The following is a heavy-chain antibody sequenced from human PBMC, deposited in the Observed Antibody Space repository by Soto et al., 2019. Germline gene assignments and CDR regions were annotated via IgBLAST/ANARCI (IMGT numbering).Heavy chain of an antibody. CDR2: IIPIFGTA. CDR3: ARKWESSGYFPSAFDI. CDR1: GGTFSSYA. J-gene: IGHJ3*02. V-gene: IGHV1-69*01. Sequence: QVQLVQSGAEVKKPGSSVKVSCKASGGTFSSYAISWVQQAPGQGLEWMGGIIPIFGTANYAQKFQGRVTITADESTSTAYMELSSLRSEDTAVYYCARKWESSGYFPSAFDIWGQGTMVTVSS. D-gene: IGHD3-22*01.